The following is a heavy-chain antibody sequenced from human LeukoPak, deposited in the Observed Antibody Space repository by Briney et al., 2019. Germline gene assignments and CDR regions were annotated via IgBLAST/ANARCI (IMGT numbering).Heavy chain of an antibody. Sequence: GASVKVSCKASGYTFTNYYMHWLRQAPGQGLEWMGVINPSSGSTAYSQRVQGRVTMTRDTSTSTVYMELSSLRSEDTAVYYCARDLLDYWGQGTLVTVSS. CDR3: ARDLLDY. J-gene: IGHJ4*02. CDR2: INPSSGST. CDR1: GYTFTNYY. V-gene: IGHV1-46*01.